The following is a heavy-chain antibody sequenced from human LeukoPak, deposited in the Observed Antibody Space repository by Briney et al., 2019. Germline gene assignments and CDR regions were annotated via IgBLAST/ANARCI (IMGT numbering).Heavy chain of an antibody. V-gene: IGHV3-23*01. J-gene: IGHJ4*02. CDR1: GFTFSSFA. D-gene: IGHD3-22*01. CDR3: ARATSDSSGYVYFFDY. CDR2: ISVSGGST. Sequence: GGSLRLSCAASGFTFSSFAMSWVRQAPGKALEWVSAISVSGGSTYYADSVKGRFTISRDNSKNTLYLQMNSLRAEDTAVYYCARATSDSSGYVYFFDYWGQGTLVTVSS.